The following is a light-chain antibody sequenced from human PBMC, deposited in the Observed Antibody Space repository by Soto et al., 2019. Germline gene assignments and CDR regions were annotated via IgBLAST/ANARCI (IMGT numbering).Light chain of an antibody. J-gene: IGKJ5*01. V-gene: IGKV3-11*01. CDR1: QTVSSY. CDR3: QHRMNWPLT. Sequence: EIVLTQSPGTLSFSAGERATLSFRASQTVSSYLLWYQQKPGQAPRLLIYDASNRATGVPARFTGSGSETDFTLTISSLEPEDFAVYYCQHRMNWPLTFGQGTRLEIK. CDR2: DAS.